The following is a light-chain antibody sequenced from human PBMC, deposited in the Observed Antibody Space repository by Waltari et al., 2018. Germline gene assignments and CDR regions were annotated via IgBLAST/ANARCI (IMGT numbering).Light chain of an antibody. Sequence: QSALTQPASVSGSPGQSITIPSTGTSSDVGAYNLVSWYQQHPGKAPKLMIYEVTKRPSGVSSRFSASRSGNTASLTISGLQAEDEADYYCCSYNDGPYVFGTGTKVTVL. J-gene: IGLJ1*01. CDR3: CSYNDGPYV. CDR1: SSDVGAYNL. V-gene: IGLV2-23*02. CDR2: EVT.